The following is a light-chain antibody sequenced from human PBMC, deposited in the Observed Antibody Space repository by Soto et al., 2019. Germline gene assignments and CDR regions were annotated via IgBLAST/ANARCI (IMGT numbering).Light chain of an antibody. V-gene: IGKV3-15*01. CDR2: GAS. CDR1: QSVSSN. J-gene: IGKJ4*01. CDR3: QQYNNWPLLT. Sequence: EIVMTQSPATLSVSPGERATLSCRASQSVSSNLAWYQQKPGQAPRLLIYGASTRATGIPARFSGSGSGTEFTITISNLQSEDVADYCCQQYNNWPLLTFGGGNKVENK.